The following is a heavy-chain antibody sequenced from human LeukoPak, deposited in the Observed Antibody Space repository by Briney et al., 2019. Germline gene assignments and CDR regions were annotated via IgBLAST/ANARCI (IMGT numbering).Heavy chain of an antibody. Sequence: PGGSLRLSCAASGFTFSSYAMSWVRQPPGKGLEWIGEINHSGSTNYNPSLKSRVTISVDTSKNQFSLKLSSVTAADTAVYYCARGRKVYYYGSGIKTVVGRGLLAYWGQGTLVTVSS. J-gene: IGHJ4*02. CDR3: ARGRKVYYYGSGIKTVVGRGLLAY. V-gene: IGHV4-34*01. CDR1: GFTFSSYA. D-gene: IGHD3-10*01. CDR2: INHSGST.